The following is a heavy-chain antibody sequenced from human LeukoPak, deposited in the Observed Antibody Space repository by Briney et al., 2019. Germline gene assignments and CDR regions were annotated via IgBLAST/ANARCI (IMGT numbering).Heavy chain of an antibody. Sequence: GGSLRLSCIVSGFTLSSYEMTWFRQAPGKGLEWVSSIGYSGSDTHYADSVKGRFTVSRDNSKNTLYLQLNSLRAEDTAVYYCAELGITMIGGVWGKGTTVTISS. CDR3: AELGITMIGGV. D-gene: IGHD3-10*02. CDR1: GFTLSSYE. CDR2: IGYSGSDT. V-gene: IGHV3-23*01. J-gene: IGHJ6*04.